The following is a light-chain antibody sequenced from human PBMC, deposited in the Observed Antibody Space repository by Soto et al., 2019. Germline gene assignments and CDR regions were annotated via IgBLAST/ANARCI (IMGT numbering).Light chain of an antibody. V-gene: IGKV1-5*03. J-gene: IGKJ1*01. CDR3: QQYNSYSRT. CDR2: KAS. Sequence: DIQMTQSPSTLSASVGDRVTITCRASQSISSWLAWYQQKPGKAPKLLIYKASNFKSGVPSRFSGSGSGTEFTLTISSLQPDDFATYYCQQYNSYSRTFGPGTKVEIK. CDR1: QSISSW.